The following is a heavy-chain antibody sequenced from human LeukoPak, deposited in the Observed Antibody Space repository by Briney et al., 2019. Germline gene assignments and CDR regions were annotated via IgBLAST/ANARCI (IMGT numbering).Heavy chain of an antibody. CDR1: GYSFSYYW. CDR2: IYLGDSGT. Sequence: GESLKISCKGSGYSFSYYWIGWARQMPGKGLEWMGIIYLGDSGTKYSPSFQGQVTISVDKSVSTAYLQWSSLKASDTAIYYCARQDGSGLFYFDYWGQGTLVTVSS. D-gene: IGHD3-10*01. J-gene: IGHJ4*02. CDR3: ARQDGSGLFYFDY. V-gene: IGHV5-51*01.